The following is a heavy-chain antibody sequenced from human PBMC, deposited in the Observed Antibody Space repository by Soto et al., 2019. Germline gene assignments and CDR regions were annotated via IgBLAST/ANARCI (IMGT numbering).Heavy chain of an antibody. CDR1: GGSISSSSYY. CDR2: IYYSGST. D-gene: IGHD6-13*01. J-gene: IGHJ5*02. V-gene: IGHV4-39*01. Sequence: QLQLQESGPGLVKPSETLSLTCTVSGGSISSSSYYWGWIRQPPGKGLEWIGSIYYSGSTYNNPSLKGRVNLYVDTAKSQFSLKLSSVTAADTAVYYCARHQSHSSSYVDPWGQGTLVTVSS. CDR3: ARHQSHSSSYVDP.